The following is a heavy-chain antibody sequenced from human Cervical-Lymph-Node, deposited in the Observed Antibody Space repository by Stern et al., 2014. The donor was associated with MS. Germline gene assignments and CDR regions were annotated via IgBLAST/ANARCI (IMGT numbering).Heavy chain of an antibody. D-gene: IGHD2-2*01. Sequence: EQLQESCPGLVKPSGTLSLTCAVSGASISTDNWWSWVRQPPGKGLEWIGEVYHSGSANYNPSLKSRVTMSVDESKNQFSLRLTSVTAADTAVYYCARDFEFQLLCDWGQGALVTVSS. J-gene: IGHJ4*02. V-gene: IGHV4-4*02. CDR2: VYHSGSA. CDR3: ARDFEFQLLCD. CDR1: GASISTDNW.